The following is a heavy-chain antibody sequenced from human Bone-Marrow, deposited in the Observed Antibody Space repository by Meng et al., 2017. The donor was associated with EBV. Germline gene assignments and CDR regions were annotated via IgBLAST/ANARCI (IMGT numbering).Heavy chain of an antibody. CDR2: INPYGSVI. Sequence: ESWGGLVQPGGTLRLSCAASDSILSRYWVHWVRQAQGNGLVWVSRINPYGSVINYADSVKGRFAISRDNANNTVYLQMHNLRAADTAAYYCAKDCFGDKDSWGQGTLVTVSS. CDR3: AKDCFGDKDS. D-gene: IGHD2-21*01. J-gene: IGHJ4*02. V-gene: IGHV3-74*01. CDR1: DSILSRYW.